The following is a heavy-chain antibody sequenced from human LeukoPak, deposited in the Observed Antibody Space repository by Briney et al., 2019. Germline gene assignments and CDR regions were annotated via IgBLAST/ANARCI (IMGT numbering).Heavy chain of an antibody. CDR1: GGSISSGSYY. Sequence: SQTLSLTCTVSGGSISSGSYYWSWIRQPPGKGLEWIGYIYYSGSTNYNPSLKSRVTISVDTSKNQFSLKLSSVTAADTAVYYCARDVGRPTAGRAFDTWGQGTMVTVSS. CDR3: ARDVGRPTAGRAFDT. CDR2: IYYSGST. V-gene: IGHV4-61*01. J-gene: IGHJ3*02. D-gene: IGHD1-26*01.